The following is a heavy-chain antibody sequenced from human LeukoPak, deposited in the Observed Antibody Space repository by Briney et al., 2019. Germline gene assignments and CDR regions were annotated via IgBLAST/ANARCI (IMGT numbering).Heavy chain of an antibody. Sequence: PGGSLRLSCAASGFTFSSYSRNWVRQAAGKGLEWVSSISSSSSYIYYADSVKGRFPISRDNAKNSLYLHMNSLTAEDTAVYYCARDPSVGVYDYVWGSYRWSAYWGQGTLVTVSS. CDR2: ISSSSSYI. D-gene: IGHD3-16*02. V-gene: IGHV3-21*01. CDR1: GFTFSSYS. J-gene: IGHJ4*02. CDR3: ARDPSVGVYDYVWGSYRWSAY.